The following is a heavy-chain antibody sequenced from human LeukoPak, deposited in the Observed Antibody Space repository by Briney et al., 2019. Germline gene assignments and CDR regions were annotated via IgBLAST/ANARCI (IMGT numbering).Heavy chain of an antibody. V-gene: IGHV1-2*02. J-gene: IGHJ2*01. CDR2: INPNSGGT. Sequence: ASVKVSCKASGYTFTGYYMHWVRQAPGQGLEWMGWINPNSGGTNCAQKFQGRVTMTRDTSISTAYMELSRLRSDDTAVYYCARDYGDYVGYWYFDLWGRGTLVTVSS. D-gene: IGHD4-17*01. CDR3: ARDYGDYVGYWYFDL. CDR1: GYTFTGYY.